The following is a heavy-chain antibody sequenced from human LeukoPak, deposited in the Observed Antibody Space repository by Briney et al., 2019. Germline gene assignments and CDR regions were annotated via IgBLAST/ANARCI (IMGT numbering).Heavy chain of an antibody. CDR2: IYYSGST. D-gene: IGHD2-2*01. CDR3: ARAKQGDCSSTSCYFGYYYYYMDV. Sequence: SETLSLTCTVSGGSISSYCWSWIRQPPGKGLEWIGYIYYSGSTNYNPSLKSRVTISVDTSKNQFSLKLSSVTAADTAVYYCARAKQGDCSSTSCYFGYYYYYMDVWGKGTTVTVSS. CDR1: GGSISSYC. V-gene: IGHV4-59*01. J-gene: IGHJ6*03.